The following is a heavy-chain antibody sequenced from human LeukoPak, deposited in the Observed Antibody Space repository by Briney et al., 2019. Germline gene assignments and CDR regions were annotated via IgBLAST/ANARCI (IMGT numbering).Heavy chain of an antibody. CDR3: ARAGYNSDSGGYDY. Sequence: ASVKVSCKASGYTFIDHYIHWVRQAPGQGLESMGWINPNIGDTNYAQKFQGRVTMTRDTSSSTAYMELSRLRSDDTAVYYCARAGYNSDSGGYDYWGQGTLVTVSS. J-gene: IGHJ4*02. D-gene: IGHD3-22*01. V-gene: IGHV1-2*02. CDR2: INPNIGDT. CDR1: GYTFIDHY.